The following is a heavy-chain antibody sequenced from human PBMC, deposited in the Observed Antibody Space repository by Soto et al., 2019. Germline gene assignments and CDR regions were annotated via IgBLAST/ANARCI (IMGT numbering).Heavy chain of an antibody. J-gene: IGHJ4*02. CDR3: ARDVGLDSDDFFAY. CDR2: IRGDGGQT. CDR1: GFTFTSYG. V-gene: IGHV3-23*01. D-gene: IGHD3-9*01. Sequence: VQLFASGGGSARPGGSLRLSCTASGFTFTSYGMGWVRQAPGKGLQWVSTIRGDGGQTHYTDYVKGRFSISRDNSKNTVYLQMDSLRAEDTAMYFCARDVGLDSDDFFAYWGQGTQVTVSS.